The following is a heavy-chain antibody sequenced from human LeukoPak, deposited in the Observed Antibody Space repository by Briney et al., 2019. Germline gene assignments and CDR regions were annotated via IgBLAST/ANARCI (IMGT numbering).Heavy chain of an antibody. CDR1: GGSISSYY. CDR2: IYYSGST. V-gene: IGHV4-59*01. Sequence: PSETLSLTCTVSGGSISSYYWSWIRQPPGRGLEWIGYIYYSGSTNYNPSLKSRVTVSVDTSKNQFSLKLSSVTAADTAVYYCARALLGNFGLDVWGQGTTVIVSS. J-gene: IGHJ6*02. CDR3: ARALLGNFGLDV. D-gene: IGHD7-27*01.